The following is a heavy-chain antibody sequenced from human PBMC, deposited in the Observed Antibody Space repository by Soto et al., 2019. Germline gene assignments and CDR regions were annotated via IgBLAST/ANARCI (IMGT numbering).Heavy chain of an antibody. CDR1: GFTFSTYW. J-gene: IGHJ4*02. D-gene: IGHD3-10*01. CDR2: MDSGGTTI. Sequence: EVQLVESGGGLVQPGGSLRLSCAASGFTFSTYWMHWVRQAPGEGLVWVSRMDSGGTTINYADAVKGRFTISRDNAKNTLYLQMDSLRAEDTAMYYCATAGYYRFDFWGQGTLVTVSS. V-gene: IGHV3-74*01. CDR3: ATAGYYRFDF.